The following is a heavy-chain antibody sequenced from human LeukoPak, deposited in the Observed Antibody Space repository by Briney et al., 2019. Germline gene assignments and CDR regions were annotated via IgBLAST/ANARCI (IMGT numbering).Heavy chain of an antibody. CDR2: IKSKYNGGTT. D-gene: IGHD3-22*01. J-gene: IGHJ4*02. CDR3: TTVRGDYDCGH. CDR1: GFTFSNAW. Sequence: PGGSLRLSCAGSGFTFSNAWMTWVRKTPGKGREWVGRIKSKYNGGTTDYAAPVKGRFTIPRDDSRNTVYLQMNSLKTDDTAVYFCTTVRGDYDCGHWGQGTLVTVSS. V-gene: IGHV3-15*01.